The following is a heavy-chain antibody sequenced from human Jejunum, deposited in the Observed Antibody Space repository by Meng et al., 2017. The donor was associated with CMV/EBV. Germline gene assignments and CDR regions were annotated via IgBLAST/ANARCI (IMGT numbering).Heavy chain of an antibody. D-gene: IGHD3-16*01. Sequence: QVQLMESGXGVVQPGXSLRLSCAASGFIFSTNIIHWVRQAPGKGLEWVACILYDGNDKYYANFAEGRFTISRDNSKRTVYLQINSLRVEDTAVYYCAKDAGGSLDSWGQGALVTVSS. CDR2: ILYDGNDK. J-gene: IGHJ4*02. CDR3: AKDAGGSLDS. CDR1: GFIFSTNI. V-gene: IGHV3-30-3*01.